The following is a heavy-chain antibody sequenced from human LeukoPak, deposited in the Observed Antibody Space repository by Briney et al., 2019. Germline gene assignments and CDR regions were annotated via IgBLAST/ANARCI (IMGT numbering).Heavy chain of an antibody. CDR1: GGSISSYY. CDR3: ARIDTVTTSNY. Sequence: SETLSLTCTVSGGSISSYYWSWIRQPPGKGLGWIGYMYDSGRTNYNPSLRSRVTISEDTSKNQFSLKLSSVTAADTAVYYCARIDTVTTSNYWGQGTLVTVSS. J-gene: IGHJ4*02. D-gene: IGHD4-17*01. CDR2: MYDSGRT. V-gene: IGHV4-59*01.